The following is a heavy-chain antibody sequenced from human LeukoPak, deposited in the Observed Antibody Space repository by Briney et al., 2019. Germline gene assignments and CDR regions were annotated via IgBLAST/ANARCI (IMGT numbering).Heavy chain of an antibody. CDR2: IYYSGST. J-gene: IGHJ4*02. CDR1: GGSISSGDYY. D-gene: IGHD4-23*01. CDR3: ARDLLNEGNHLDY. V-gene: IGHV4-30-4*01. Sequence: PSETLSLTCTVSGGSISSGDYYWSWIRQPPGTGLEWIGYIYYSGSTYYNPSLKSRVTISVDTSKNRFSLKLSSVTAADTAVYYCARDLLNEGNHLDYWGQGTLVTVSS.